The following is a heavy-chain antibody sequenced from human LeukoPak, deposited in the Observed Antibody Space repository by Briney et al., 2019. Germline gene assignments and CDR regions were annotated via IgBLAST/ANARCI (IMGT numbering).Heavy chain of an antibody. Sequence: SETLSLTCAVYGGSFSGYYWSWIRQPPGKVLEWIGEINHSGSTNYNPSLKSRVTISVDTSKNQFSLKLSSVTAADTAVYYCARVTRSPRVAVAANDDAFDIWGQGTMVTVSS. D-gene: IGHD2-15*01. J-gene: IGHJ3*02. CDR1: GGSFSGYY. CDR3: ARVTRSPRVAVAANDDAFDI. CDR2: INHSGST. V-gene: IGHV4-34*01.